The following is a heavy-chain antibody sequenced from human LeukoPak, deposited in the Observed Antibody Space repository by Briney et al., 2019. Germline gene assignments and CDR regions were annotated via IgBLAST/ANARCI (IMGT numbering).Heavy chain of an antibody. CDR2: ISSSSSYI. CDR1: GFTFSSYS. J-gene: IGHJ4*02. CDR3: AKDIGIQLWKGFDY. Sequence: GGSLRLSCVASGFTFSSYSMNWVRQAPGKGLEWVSCISSSSSYIYYADSVKGRFTISRDNSKNSLYLQMNSLRTEDTALYYCAKDIGIQLWKGFDYWGQGTLVTVSS. D-gene: IGHD5-18*01. V-gene: IGHV3-21*04.